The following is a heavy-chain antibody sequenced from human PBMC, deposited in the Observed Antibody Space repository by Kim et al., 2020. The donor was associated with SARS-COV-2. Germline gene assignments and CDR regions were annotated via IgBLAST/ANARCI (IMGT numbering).Heavy chain of an antibody. V-gene: IGHV3-21*01. CDR3: AVTGYCSSTSCYTFDY. CDR2: ISSSSSYI. J-gene: IGHJ4*02. D-gene: IGHD2-2*02. Sequence: GGSLRLSCAASGFTFSSYSMNWVRQAPGKGLEWVSSISSSSSYIYYADSVKGRFTISRDNAKNSLYLQMNSLRAEDTAVYYCAVTGYCSSTSCYTFDYWGQGTLVTVSS. CDR1: GFTFSSYS.